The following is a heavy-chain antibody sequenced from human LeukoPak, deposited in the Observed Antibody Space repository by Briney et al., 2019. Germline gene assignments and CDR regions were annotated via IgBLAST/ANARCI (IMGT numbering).Heavy chain of an antibody. V-gene: IGHV4-61*05. Sequence: SETLSLTCTVSGGSISSSSYYWGWIRQPPGKGLEWIGYIYYSGSTNYNPSLKSRVTISVDTSKNQFSLKLSSVTAADTAVYYCARHAGSSPFDYWGQGTLVTVSS. J-gene: IGHJ4*02. D-gene: IGHD6-6*01. CDR1: GGSISSSSYY. CDR3: ARHAGSSPFDY. CDR2: IYYSGST.